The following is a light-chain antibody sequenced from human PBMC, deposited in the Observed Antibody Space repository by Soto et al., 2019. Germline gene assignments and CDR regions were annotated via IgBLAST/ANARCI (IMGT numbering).Light chain of an antibody. V-gene: IGKV3-20*01. CDR3: QQYGSSPRT. CDR2: GAS. J-gene: IGKJ1*01. Sequence: EIVLTQSPGTLSLSPGERATLSCRASQSISSNYLAWYQHKPGQAPRLLIYGASSRATGVPDRFSGSGTGTDCTLTISILEPGDFAVYYCQQYGSSPRTFGQGTKVEIK. CDR1: QSISSNY.